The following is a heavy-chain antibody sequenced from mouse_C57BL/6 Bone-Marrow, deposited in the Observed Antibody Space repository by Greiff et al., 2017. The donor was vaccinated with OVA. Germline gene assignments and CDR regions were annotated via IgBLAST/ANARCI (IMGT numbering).Heavy chain of an antibody. CDR3: TSPRLSNPPWVAC. D-gene: IGHD1-1*02. CDR1: GFNIKDDY. J-gene: IGHJ3*01. Sequence: EVQLQQSGAELVRPGASVKLSCTASGFNIKDDYMHWVKQRPEQGLEWIGWIDPENGDTEYASKFQGKATITADTSSNPAYLQLSSLTSEATAVYYCTSPRLSNPPWVACWGRGTLVTVSA. V-gene: IGHV14-4*01. CDR2: IDPENGDT.